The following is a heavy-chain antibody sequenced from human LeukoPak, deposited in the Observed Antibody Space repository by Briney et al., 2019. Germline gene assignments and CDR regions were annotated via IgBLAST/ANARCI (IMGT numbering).Heavy chain of an antibody. CDR1: GGSISSGGYY. J-gene: IGHJ4*02. CDR3: ARGRLYYYDSSGYYYSEEDY. D-gene: IGHD3-22*01. Sequence: YPSETLSLTCTVSGGSISSGGYYWSWIRQHPGKGLEWIGYIYYSGSTYYNPSLKSRVTISVDTSKNQFSLKLSSVTAADTAVYYCARGRLYYYDSSGYYYSEEDYWGQGTLVTVSS. V-gene: IGHV4-31*03. CDR2: IYYSGST.